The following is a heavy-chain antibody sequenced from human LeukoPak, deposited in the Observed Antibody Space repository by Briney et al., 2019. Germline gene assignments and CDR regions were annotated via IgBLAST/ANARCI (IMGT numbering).Heavy chain of an antibody. CDR1: GFTFSTYA. D-gene: IGHD2-15*01. Sequence: GGSLRLSCAASGFTFSTYAMNWVRQAPGKGLEWVSAIGGSGGSTSYADSVKGRFTISRDNSKSTVYLQMNSLRADDTAVYYCAKSGTGCSGGSCYSHHFDCWGQGALVTVSS. V-gene: IGHV3-23*01. CDR3: AKSGTGCSGGSCYSHHFDC. CDR2: IGGSGGST. J-gene: IGHJ4*02.